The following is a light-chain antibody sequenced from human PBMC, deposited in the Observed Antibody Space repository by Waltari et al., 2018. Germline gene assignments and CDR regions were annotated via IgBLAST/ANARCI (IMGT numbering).Light chain of an antibody. CDR2: GAS. CDR3: QHYVRFPVA. V-gene: IGKV3-20*01. J-gene: IGKJ1*01. CDR1: QSVGRT. Sequence: IVLTQSPGTLSLSPGERATLSCSASQSVGRTLAWYQKRPGQAPRLLIYGASTSATASPDRFSGSRTGTDFSLTISSLGPEDFGVDDCQHYVRFPVAFGQGTTVEIK.